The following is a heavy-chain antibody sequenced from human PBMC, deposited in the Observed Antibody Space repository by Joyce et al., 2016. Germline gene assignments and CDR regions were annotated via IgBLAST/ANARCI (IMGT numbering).Heavy chain of an antibody. V-gene: IGHV3-23*01. CDR2: ISRSGENT. CDR1: GFTFSNYA. CDR3: ARRLFGLDN. J-gene: IGHJ4*02. D-gene: IGHD3-3*01. Sequence: EVQLLESGGGLVQPGGSLRLSCAASGFTSGFTFSNYAMNWVRQAPGKGLEGVSGISRSGENTYYADSVKGRFTISRDNSKNTLYLQMSSPRVEDTAVYYCARRLFGLDNWGRGTLVTVSS.